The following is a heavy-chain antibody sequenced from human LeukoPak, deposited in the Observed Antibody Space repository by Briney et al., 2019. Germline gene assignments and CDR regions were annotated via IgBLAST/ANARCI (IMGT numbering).Heavy chain of an antibody. D-gene: IGHD1-26*01. Sequence: GGSLRLSCAASGFTLSSYGMHWVRQAPGKGLEWVAVIWYDGSNKYYADSVKGRFTISRDNSKNTPYLQMNSLRAEDTAVYYCARGEFRRELRGFFDYWGQGTLVTVSS. J-gene: IGHJ4*02. V-gene: IGHV3-33*01. CDR3: ARGEFRRELRGFFDY. CDR1: GFTLSSYG. CDR2: IWYDGSNK.